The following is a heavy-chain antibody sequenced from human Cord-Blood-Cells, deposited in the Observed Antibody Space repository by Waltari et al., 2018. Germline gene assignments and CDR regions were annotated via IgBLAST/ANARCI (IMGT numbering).Heavy chain of an antibody. Sequence: QVQLVQSGAEVKKPGSSVKVSCKASGGTFSSYAISWVRQAPGQGLEWMGGINPIFGTANYAQKFQGRVTITADESTSTAYMELSSLRSEDTAVYYCARAYAATIEVGYYYYGMDVWGQGTTVTVSS. CDR1: GGTFSSYA. V-gene: IGHV1-69*01. CDR3: ARAYAATIEVGYYYYGMDV. CDR2: INPIFGTA. D-gene: IGHD5-12*01. J-gene: IGHJ6*02.